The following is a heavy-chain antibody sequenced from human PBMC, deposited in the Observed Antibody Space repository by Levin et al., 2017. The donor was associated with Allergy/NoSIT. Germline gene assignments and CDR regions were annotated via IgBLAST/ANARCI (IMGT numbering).Heavy chain of an antibody. J-gene: IGHJ4*02. CDR2: ISGSGGST. CDR3: AKDFGIAVAGMGDY. V-gene: IGHV3-23*01. D-gene: IGHD6-19*01. Sequence: ETLSLTCAASGFTFSSYAMSWVRQAPGKGLEWVSAISGSGGSTYYADSVKGRFTISRDNSKNTLYLQMNSLRAEDTAVYYCAKDFGIAVAGMGDYWGQGTLVTVSS. CDR1: GFTFSSYA.